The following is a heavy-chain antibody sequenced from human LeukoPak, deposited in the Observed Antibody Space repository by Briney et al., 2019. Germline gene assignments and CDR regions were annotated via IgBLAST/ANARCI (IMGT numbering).Heavy chain of an antibody. CDR2: IYTSGST. Sequence: SETLSLTCTVSGGSISSYYYSWIRQPAGKGLEWIGRIYTSGSTNYNPSLKSRVTMSVDTSKNQFSLKLSSVTAVDTAVYYCARWNCSSTSCRYNWFDPWGQGTLVTVSS. CDR1: GGSISSYY. V-gene: IGHV4-4*07. CDR3: ARWNCSSTSCRYNWFDP. J-gene: IGHJ5*02. D-gene: IGHD2-2*01.